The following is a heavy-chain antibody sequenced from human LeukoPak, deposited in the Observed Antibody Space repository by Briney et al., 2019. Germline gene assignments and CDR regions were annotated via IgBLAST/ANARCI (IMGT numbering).Heavy chain of an antibody. V-gene: IGHV4-39*01. D-gene: IGHD5-18*01. Sequence: PSETLSLTCTVSGGSISSDNYYWGWVRQPPGKGLEWIASIYYSGNTYYNPSLKSRVTMSVDTSKNQFSLKLDSVTAADMAVYFCSRYRYTYGSNFDYWGQGTLVTVSS. CDR3: SRYRYTYGSNFDY. CDR2: IYYSGNT. CDR1: GGSISSDNYY. J-gene: IGHJ4*02.